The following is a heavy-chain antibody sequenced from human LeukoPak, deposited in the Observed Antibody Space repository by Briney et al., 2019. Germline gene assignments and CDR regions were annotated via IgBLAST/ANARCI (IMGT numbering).Heavy chain of an antibody. CDR3: TCYCTADS. J-gene: IGHJ4*02. D-gene: IGHD2-8*02. V-gene: IGHV1-46*01. CDR1: GYTFTSYY. Sequence: GASVKVSCKASGYTFTSYYMHWVRQAPGQGLEWMGMINPSGGTSNYAQKFQGRVTMTRDMSTNTVYMGLSSLRFEDTAVYYCTCYCTADSWGQGTLVTVSS. CDR2: INPSGGTS.